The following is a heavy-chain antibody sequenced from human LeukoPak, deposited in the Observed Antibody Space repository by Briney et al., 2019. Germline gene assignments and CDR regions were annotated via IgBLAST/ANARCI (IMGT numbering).Heavy chain of an antibody. CDR3: ARDGTYTDYDPDFDI. Sequence: GGSLRLSCAASGFTFRSHWMSWVRQAPGKGLEWVANIKQDGSEKYYVDSVKGRFTISRDNAKNSLYLQMNSLRAEDTAVFYCARDGTYTDYDPDFDIWGQGTLVTVSS. V-gene: IGHV3-7*04. J-gene: IGHJ4*02. CDR1: GFTFRSHW. CDR2: IKQDGSEK. D-gene: IGHD5-12*01.